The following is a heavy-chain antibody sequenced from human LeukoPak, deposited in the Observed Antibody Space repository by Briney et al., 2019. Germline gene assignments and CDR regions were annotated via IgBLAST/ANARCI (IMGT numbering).Heavy chain of an antibody. CDR1: GYTFTSYA. Sequence: RASVKVSCKASGYTFTSYAMHWVRQAPGQRLEWMGWINAGNGNTKYSQKFQGRVTITRDTSASTAYIELSSLRSEDTAVYYCARLAIVVVPAATDYYGMDVWGQGTTVTVSS. J-gene: IGHJ6*02. CDR3: ARLAIVVVPAATDYYGMDV. V-gene: IGHV1-3*01. D-gene: IGHD2-2*03. CDR2: INAGNGNT.